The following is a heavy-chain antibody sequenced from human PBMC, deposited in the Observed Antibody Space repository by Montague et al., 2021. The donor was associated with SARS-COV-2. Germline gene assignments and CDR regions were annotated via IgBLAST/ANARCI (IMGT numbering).Heavy chain of an antibody. V-gene: IGHV4-59*01. CDR2: MYYSGST. CDR1: GGSISNYS. D-gene: IGHD3-3*01. CDR3: ARARGVTIFGVIGAYYGIDI. Sequence: SETLSLTCTVSGGSISNYSWSWIRQSPGTGLEWIASMYYSGSTTYNPSLTSRATISVDTSKNQFSLTLSSMTAADTAVYYCARARGVTIFGVIGAYYGIDIWGQGTPVTVS. J-gene: IGHJ6*02.